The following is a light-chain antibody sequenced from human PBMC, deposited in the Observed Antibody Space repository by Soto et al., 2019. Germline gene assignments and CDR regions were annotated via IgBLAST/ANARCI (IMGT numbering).Light chain of an antibody. Sequence: IQLSQSPSSLSAPVGDRVPITCPAQRATNSYLDWYQLKPGKAPKLLIYAASTLQTGVPSRFTGSGSGTDFTLTIISLQPEDYATYFCQQSYSMPYAFGPGTKVDIK. CDR2: AAS. V-gene: IGKV1-39*01. CDR1: RATNSY. J-gene: IGKJ2*01. CDR3: QQSYSMPYA.